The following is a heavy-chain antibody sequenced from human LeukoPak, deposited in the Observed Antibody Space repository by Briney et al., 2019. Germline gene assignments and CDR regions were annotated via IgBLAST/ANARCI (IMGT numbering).Heavy chain of an antibody. CDR2: IHYSGSI. CDR3: ARVYGGDCFHPFDY. V-gene: IGHV4-59*11. CDR1: GGSISSHY. J-gene: IGHJ4*02. Sequence: ASETLSLTCTVSGGSISSHYWSWIWQPPGKGLEWIGYIHYSGSINYNPSRKSRVTISVDTSNNQFSLKLASVTPADTAVYYCARVYGGDCFHPFDYWGQGTLVTVSS. D-gene: IGHD2-21*02.